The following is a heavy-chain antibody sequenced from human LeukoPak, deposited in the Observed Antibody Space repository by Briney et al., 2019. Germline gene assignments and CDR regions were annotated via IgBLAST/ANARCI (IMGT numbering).Heavy chain of an antibody. V-gene: IGHV1-24*01. CDR3: ATVGRSSGWYYVGYYFDY. CDR2: FDPEDGET. J-gene: IGHJ4*02. D-gene: IGHD6-19*01. Sequence: ASVKVSCKVSGYTLTELSMHWVRQAPGKGLEWMGGFDPEDGETIYAQKFQGRVTMTEDTSTDTAYMELSSLRSEDTAVYYCATVGRSSGWYYVGYYFDYWGQGTLVTVSS. CDR1: GYTLTELS.